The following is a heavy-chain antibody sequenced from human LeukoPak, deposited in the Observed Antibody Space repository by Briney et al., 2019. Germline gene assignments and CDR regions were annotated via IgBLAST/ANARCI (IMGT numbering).Heavy chain of an antibody. D-gene: IGHD5-18*01. J-gene: IGHJ4*02. CDR1: GYTFTSYG. CDR3: ARQVDTTMALPDY. CDR2: ISAYNGNT. Sequence: ASVKVSCKASGYTFTSYGISWVRQAPEQGLEWMGWISAYNGNTNYAQKLQGRVTMTTDTSTSTAYMELRSLRSDDTAMFYCARQVDTTMALPDYWGQGTLVTVSS. V-gene: IGHV1-18*01.